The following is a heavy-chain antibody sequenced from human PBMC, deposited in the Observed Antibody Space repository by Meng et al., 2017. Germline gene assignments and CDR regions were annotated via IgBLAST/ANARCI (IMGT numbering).Heavy chain of an antibody. CDR3: ARDLGPIDY. Sequence: HPGESMRPSCADSGLAFSSYWRHWVLQAQGKGLVVVSRINSDGSSTSYADSVKGRFTISRDNANNTLYLHMNSLRAEVTAVYYCARDLGPIDYWGQGTLVTVSS. CDR2: INSDGSST. CDR1: GLAFSSYW. J-gene: IGHJ4*02. D-gene: IGHD3-10*01. V-gene: IGHV3-74*01.